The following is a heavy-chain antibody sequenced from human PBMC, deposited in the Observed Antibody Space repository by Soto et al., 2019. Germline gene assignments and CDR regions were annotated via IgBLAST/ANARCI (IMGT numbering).Heavy chain of an antibody. V-gene: IGHV3-23*01. D-gene: IGHD1-26*01. CDR3: AKDDVAYSGSYRFDY. Sequence: EVPLLESGGGLVQPGGSLRLSCAASGFTFSSYAMSWVRQAPGKGLEWVSAISGSGGSTYYADSVKGRFTISRDNSKSTLYLQMNSLRAEDTAVYYCAKDDVAYSGSYRFDYWGQGTLVTVSS. CDR2: ISGSGGST. CDR1: GFTFSSYA. J-gene: IGHJ4*02.